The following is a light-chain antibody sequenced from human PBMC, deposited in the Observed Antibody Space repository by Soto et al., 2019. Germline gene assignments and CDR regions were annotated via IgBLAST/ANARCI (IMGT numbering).Light chain of an antibody. Sequence: QSALTQPPSASGSPGQSVTISCTGTSSDVGGYDYVSWYQQHTGKAPKLIIYELNKRHSGVPDRFSGSKSGNTGSLTVSGLQAEDEADYYCSSYVGTNVCYVFGTGTKLTVL. J-gene: IGLJ1*01. CDR3: SSYVGTNVCYV. CDR2: ELN. V-gene: IGLV2-8*01. CDR1: SSDVGGYDY.